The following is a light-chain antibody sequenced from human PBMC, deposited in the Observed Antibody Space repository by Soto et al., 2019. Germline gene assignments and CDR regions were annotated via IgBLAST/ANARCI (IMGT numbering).Light chain of an antibody. CDR1: HSVSGN. J-gene: IGKJ2*01. Sequence: EIVMAQSPATLSVSPGERAALACRASHSVSGNLAWYQQNPGRAPRLLIYGASARATDIPARFSGSGSGTEFTLTTSSLQSEDFAVYYCQQYFKLPYTFGQGTRLEIK. V-gene: IGKV3-15*01. CDR2: GAS. CDR3: QQYFKLPYT.